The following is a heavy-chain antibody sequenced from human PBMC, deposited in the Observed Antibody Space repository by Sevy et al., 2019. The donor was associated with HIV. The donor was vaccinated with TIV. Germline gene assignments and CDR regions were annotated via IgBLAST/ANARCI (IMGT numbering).Heavy chain of an antibody. V-gene: IGHV3-23*01. J-gene: IGHJ6*02. CDR2: ISGSGGST. CDR1: GFIFRSYA. D-gene: IGHD5-12*01. CDR3: AKAGATKDGMDV. Sequence: GGSLRLSCAASGFIFRSYAMSWVRQAPGKGLEWVSGISGSGGSTYYADSVKGRFTISRDNFKNTLYLQMNSLRAEDTDVYYCAKAGATKDGMDVWGQGTTVTVSS.